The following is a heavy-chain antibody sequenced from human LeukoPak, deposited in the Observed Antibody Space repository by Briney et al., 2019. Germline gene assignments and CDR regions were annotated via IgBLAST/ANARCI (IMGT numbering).Heavy chain of an antibody. Sequence: SETLSLTCAVYGGSFSGYYWSWIRQPPGKGLEWIGEINHSGSTNYNPSLKSRVTISVDTSKNQFSLKLSSVTAADTAVYYCAGYSSGWHPPFDYWGQGTLVTVSS. CDR2: INHSGST. CDR1: GGSFSGYY. J-gene: IGHJ4*02. V-gene: IGHV4-34*01. CDR3: AGYSSGWHPPFDY. D-gene: IGHD6-19*01.